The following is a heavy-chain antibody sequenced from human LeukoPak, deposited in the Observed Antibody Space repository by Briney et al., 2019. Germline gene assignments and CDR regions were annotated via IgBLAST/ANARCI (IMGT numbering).Heavy chain of an antibody. Sequence: GGSLRLSCAASGFTFSSYWMTWVRQAPGKGLEWVANIKQDASERYYVGSVKGRFTISRDNAKNSLYLQMNRLRAEDTAVYYCATPTAGTWHFDYWGQGTLVTVSS. CDR3: ATPTAGTWHFDY. J-gene: IGHJ4*02. V-gene: IGHV3-7*01. CDR1: GFTFSSYW. CDR2: IKQDASER. D-gene: IGHD1-1*01.